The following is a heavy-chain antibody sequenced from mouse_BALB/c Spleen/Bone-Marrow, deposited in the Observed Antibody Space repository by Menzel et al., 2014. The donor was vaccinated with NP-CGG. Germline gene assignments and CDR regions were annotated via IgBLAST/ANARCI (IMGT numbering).Heavy chain of an antibody. CDR2: IYPYNGGT. Sequence: VQLKDSGPELVKPGASVKISCKASGYTFTDYNIHWVKQSHGKSLEWIGYIYPYNGGTGYNQRFKSKATLTVDNSSSTAYMELRSLTSEDSAVYYCARRAGGWYFDVWGAGTTVTVSS. V-gene: IGHV1S29*02. D-gene: IGHD3-1*01. CDR3: ARRAGGWYFDV. J-gene: IGHJ1*01. CDR1: GYTFTDYN.